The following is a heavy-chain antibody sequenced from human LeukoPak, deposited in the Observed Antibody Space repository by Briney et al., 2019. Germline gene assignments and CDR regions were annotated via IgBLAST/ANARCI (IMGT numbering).Heavy chain of an antibody. CDR3: ARHSMTLYYFDY. J-gene: IGHJ4*02. Sequence: SETLSLTCAVYGGSFSGYYWSWIRQPPGKGLEWIGYISYSGSTSYNPSLKSRVTISVDTSRNQFSLKLSSVTAADTAVYYCARHSMTLYYFDYWGQGTLVTVSS. CDR2: ISYSGST. CDR1: GGSFSGYY. V-gene: IGHV4-59*08.